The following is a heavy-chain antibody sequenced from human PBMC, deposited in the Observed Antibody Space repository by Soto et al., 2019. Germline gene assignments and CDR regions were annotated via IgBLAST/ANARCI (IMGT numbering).Heavy chain of an antibody. CDR3: TPSAGMRQLLYYSYGTDV. D-gene: IGHD2-2*01. CDR1: GCTFSNAW. V-gene: IGHV3-15*01. Sequence: GGSLRLSCAASGCTFSNAWMSWVRQAPGKGLEWVGRIKSKTDGGTTDYAAPVKGRFTTSRDDSKHTLYLQMNSLKTEATAVYYCTPSAGMRQLLYYSYGTDVWGQGTTVTVSS. J-gene: IGHJ6*02. CDR2: IKSKTDGGTT.